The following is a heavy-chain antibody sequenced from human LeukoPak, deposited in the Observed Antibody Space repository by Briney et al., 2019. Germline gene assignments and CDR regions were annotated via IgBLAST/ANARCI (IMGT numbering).Heavy chain of an antibody. V-gene: IGHV4-34*01. Sequence: SETLSLTCAVYGGSFSGYYWSWIRQPPGKGLEWIGEINHSGSTNYNPSLKSRVTISVDTSKNQFSLKLSSVTAADTAVYYCARGGKDFDWLLSDYYFDYWGQGTLVTVSS. D-gene: IGHD3-9*01. CDR1: GGSFSGYY. CDR2: INHSGST. J-gene: IGHJ4*02. CDR3: ARGGKDFDWLLSDYYFDY.